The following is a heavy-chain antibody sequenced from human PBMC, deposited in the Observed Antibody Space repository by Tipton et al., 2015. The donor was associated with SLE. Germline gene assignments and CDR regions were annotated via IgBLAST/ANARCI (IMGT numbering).Heavy chain of an antibody. CDR3: AKLGTYSSSAPYFDH. CDR2: INLDGSRT. Sequence: SLRLSCAASGFTFSSYWMHWVRQAPGKGLVWVSRINLDGSRTTYADSVKGRFTISRDSSKNTLYLQMNSLRAEDTAIYYCAKLGTYSSSAPYFDHWGQGTLVTVSS. V-gene: IGHV3-74*01. J-gene: IGHJ4*02. CDR1: GFTFSSYW. D-gene: IGHD6-6*01.